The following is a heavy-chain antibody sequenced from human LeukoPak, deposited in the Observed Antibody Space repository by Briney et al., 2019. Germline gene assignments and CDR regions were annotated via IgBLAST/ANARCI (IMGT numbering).Heavy chain of an antibody. CDR2: INPNSGGT. V-gene: IGHV1-2*02. CDR3: ANTYYYGSGSYPGGY. CDR1: GYTFTVCY. J-gene: IGHJ4*02. D-gene: IGHD3-10*01. Sequence: ASVKVSCKASGYTFTVCYMHWVRQAPGQGLEWMGWINPNSGGTNYAQKFQGRVTMTRDTSISTAYMELSRLRSDDTAVYYCANTYYYGSGSYPGGYWGQGTLVTVSS.